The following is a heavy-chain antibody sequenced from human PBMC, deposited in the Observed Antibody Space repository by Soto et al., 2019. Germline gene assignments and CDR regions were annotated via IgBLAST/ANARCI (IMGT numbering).Heavy chain of an antibody. CDR3: ARGRVGWYYYYYMDV. D-gene: IGHD2-15*01. J-gene: IGHJ6*03. V-gene: IGHV3-66*01. Sequence: GGSLRLSCAASGFTVSSNYMSWVRQAPGKGLEWVSVIYSGGSTYYADSVKGRFTISRDNSKNTLYLQMNSLRAEDTALYYCARGRVGWYYYYYMDVWGKGTTVTVSS. CDR1: GFTVSSNY. CDR2: IYSGGST.